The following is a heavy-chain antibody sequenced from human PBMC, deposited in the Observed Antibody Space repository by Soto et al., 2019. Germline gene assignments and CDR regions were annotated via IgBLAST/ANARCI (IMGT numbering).Heavy chain of an antibody. V-gene: IGHV3-15*01. CDR2: IKSKTDGGTT. CDR1: GFTFNAAW. J-gene: IGHJ4*02. D-gene: IGHD6-13*01. CDR3: TTGLAAAGTKY. Sequence: VQLVESGGNLVKPGGSLRLSCAASGFTFNAAWMSWVRQAPGKGLEWVGRIKSKTDGGTTDFAAPVKGRFTISRDDSKNTVYLQMNSLNIEDTAVYYCTTGLAAAGTKYWGQGTLVTVSS.